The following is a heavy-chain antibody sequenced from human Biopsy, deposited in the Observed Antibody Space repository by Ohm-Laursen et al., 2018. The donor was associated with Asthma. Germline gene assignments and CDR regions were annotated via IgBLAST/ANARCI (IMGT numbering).Heavy chain of an antibody. D-gene: IGHD3-10*01. CDR2: ISVYNGNT. CDR1: GYTFNSAG. J-gene: IGHJ6*02. CDR3: ARAVDYSHYYGIDV. Sequence: ATVKISCKTSGYTFNSAGITWVRQAPGQGLERMGWISVYNGNTKVAQKLQDRVTMITDTSTSAAYMELRSLRSDDTAVYFCARAVDYSHYYGIDVWGQGTTITVS. V-gene: IGHV1-18*01.